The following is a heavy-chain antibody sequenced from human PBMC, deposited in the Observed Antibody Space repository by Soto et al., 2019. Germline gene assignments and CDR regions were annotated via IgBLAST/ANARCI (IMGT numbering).Heavy chain of an antibody. Sequence: ASVKVSCKASGGTFSSYAISWVRRAPGQGLEWMGGIIPIFGTANYAQKFQGRVTITADESTSTAYMELSSLRSEDTAVYYCARAQSHSSGWQSRGFDPWGQGTLVTVSS. J-gene: IGHJ5*02. CDR2: IIPIFGTA. CDR3: ARAQSHSSGWQSRGFDP. V-gene: IGHV1-69*13. D-gene: IGHD6-19*01. CDR1: GGTFSSYA.